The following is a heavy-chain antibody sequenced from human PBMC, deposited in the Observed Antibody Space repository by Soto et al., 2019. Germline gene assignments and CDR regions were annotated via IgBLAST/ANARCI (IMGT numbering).Heavy chain of an antibody. Sequence: ASVKVSCKASGYTFTSYGISWLRQSPGQGLEWMGWISAYNGNTNYAQKLQGRVTMTTDTSTSTAYMELRSLRSDDTAVYYCARDRGNIAAAGFNWFDPWGQGTLVTVSS. CDR3: ARDRGNIAAAGFNWFDP. CDR2: ISAYNGNT. D-gene: IGHD6-13*01. CDR1: GYTFTSYG. J-gene: IGHJ5*02. V-gene: IGHV1-18*01.